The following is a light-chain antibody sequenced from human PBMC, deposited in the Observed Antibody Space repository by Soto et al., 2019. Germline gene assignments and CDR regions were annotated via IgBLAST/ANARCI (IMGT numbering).Light chain of an antibody. Sequence: QSVLTQPASVSGSPGQSITISCTGTSSDVGGYNYVSWYQQHAGKAPKLMIYDVSNRPSGVSIRFSGSKSGNTASLTISGLQAEDEADYYCSSYTSSSTVVFGGGTKLTVL. CDR3: SSYTSSSTVV. CDR2: DVS. V-gene: IGLV2-14*01. J-gene: IGLJ2*01. CDR1: SSDVGGYNY.